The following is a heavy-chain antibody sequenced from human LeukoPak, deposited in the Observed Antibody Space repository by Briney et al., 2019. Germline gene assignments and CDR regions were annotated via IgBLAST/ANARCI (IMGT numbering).Heavy chain of an antibody. Sequence: GASVKVSCKASGYTFTGYYMHWVRQAPGKGLEWMGGFDPEGGETIYAQKFQGRVTMTEDTSTDTAYMELSSLRSEDTAVYYCATAWVVRGVRNTGTPNWFDPWGQGTLVTVSS. CDR1: GYTFTGYY. CDR3: ATAWVVRGVRNTGTPNWFDP. J-gene: IGHJ5*02. D-gene: IGHD3-10*01. CDR2: FDPEGGET. V-gene: IGHV1-24*01.